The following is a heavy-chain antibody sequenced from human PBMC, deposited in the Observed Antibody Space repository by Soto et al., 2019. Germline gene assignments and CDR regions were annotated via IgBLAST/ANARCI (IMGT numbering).Heavy chain of an antibody. D-gene: IGHD2-21*02. J-gene: IGHJ4*02. CDR3: AREVVTETTWGSFDS. V-gene: IGHV1-69*01. CDR1: GGGTLSNDA. CDR2: ISPFFGTT. Sequence: QVHLVQSGADGRKSGXXXXXXCTASGGGTLSNDAISWVRQAPGQGLEWLGRISPFFGTTDYSQSFQGRLTMPADASPGTVYLDLRSLKSDDTAVYYCAREVVTETTWGSFDSWGQGTLVTVSS.